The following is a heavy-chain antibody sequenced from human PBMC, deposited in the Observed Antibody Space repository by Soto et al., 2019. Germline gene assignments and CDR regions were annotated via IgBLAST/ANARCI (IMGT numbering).Heavy chain of an antibody. CDR2: IYYSGST. CDR1: GASVNSGNYY. CDR3: ARDRAAAIGYYYYYGMDV. V-gene: IGHV4-61*01. J-gene: IGHJ6*02. D-gene: IGHD2-2*01. Sequence: SETLSLTCTVSGASVNSGNYYWSWIRQPPGKGLEWIGYIYYSGSTNYNPSLRSRVTISLDASKNQFSLNLSSVTAADTAVYFCARDRAAAIGYYYYYGMDVWGQGTTLTVSS.